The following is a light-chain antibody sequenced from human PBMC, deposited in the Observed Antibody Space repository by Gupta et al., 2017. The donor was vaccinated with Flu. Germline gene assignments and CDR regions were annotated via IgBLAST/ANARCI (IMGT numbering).Light chain of an antibody. J-gene: IGKJ1*01. CDR1: RRIGSY. Sequence: LPSSSGDSAIPSCWASRRIGSYLAWYQHKPGQSPRLLIYDASNRVTGVAARLSGSGGGTDFTLIISSREPEDYATYYCLQRSNWPPASFGQGTKV. V-gene: IGKV3-11*01. CDR2: DAS. CDR3: LQRSNWPPAS.